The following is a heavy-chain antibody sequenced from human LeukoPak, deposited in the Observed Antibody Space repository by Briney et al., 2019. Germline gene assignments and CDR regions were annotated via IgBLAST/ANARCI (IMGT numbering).Heavy chain of an antibody. CDR1: GGTFSSYA. D-gene: IGHD4-17*01. CDR3: VTDRQVSRNDYGDYVIFAATY. Sequence: SVKVSCKASGGTFSSYAISWVRQAPGQGLEWMGGIIPIFGTANYAQKFQGRVTITADESTSTAYMELSSLRSEDTAVYYCVTDRQVSRNDYGDYVIFAATYWGQGTLVTVSS. V-gene: IGHV1-69*13. CDR2: IIPIFGTA. J-gene: IGHJ4*02.